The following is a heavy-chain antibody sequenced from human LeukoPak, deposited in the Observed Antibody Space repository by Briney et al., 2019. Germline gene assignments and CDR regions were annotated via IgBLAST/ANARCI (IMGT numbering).Heavy chain of an antibody. V-gene: IGHV3-23*01. Sequence: GGSLRLSCAASGFPFSSYAMRWVRQAPGKGLEWVSGITGSAGRTNYAGSVKGRFTISRDNSKNTLYLQMNSLRAEDTAIYYCAKDRYCSGDTCSGSLDYWGQGTLVTVS. CDR3: AKDRYCSGDTCSGSLDY. D-gene: IGHD2-15*01. CDR1: GFPFSSYA. CDR2: ITGSAGRT. J-gene: IGHJ4*02.